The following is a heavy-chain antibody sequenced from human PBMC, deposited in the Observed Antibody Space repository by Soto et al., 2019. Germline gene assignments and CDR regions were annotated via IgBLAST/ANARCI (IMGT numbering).Heavy chain of an antibody. J-gene: IGHJ3*02. D-gene: IGHD1-20*01. CDR2: GDGSSNYR. CDR1: GFTLSSYT. Sequence: EVQLVESGGGLVKPGGSLRLSCAASGFTLSSYTMNWVRQAPGKGLQWVSSGDGSSNYRYYADSLRGRFTNSRDNAKNSLYLERSSRRAEETATYYSARHGRITVTGDGFASWGQGTVVTVSS. V-gene: IGHV3-21*02. CDR3: ARHGRITVTGDGFAS.